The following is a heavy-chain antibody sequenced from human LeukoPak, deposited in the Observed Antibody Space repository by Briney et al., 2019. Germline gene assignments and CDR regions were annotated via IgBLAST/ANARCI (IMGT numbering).Heavy chain of an antibody. CDR2: IYENDEK. V-gene: IGHV2-5*01. Sequence: SGPALVSPTQTLTLTCTFSGFSLSSGAVGVGWIRQPPGGALEWLGVIYENDEKLYSSSLQNRLSITKDTSKNQVVLTMANMEPVDTATYYCAHRRRGVDSDIWGQGTKVTVSS. D-gene: IGHD1-26*01. CDR3: AHRRRGVDSDI. CDR1: GFSLSSGAVG. J-gene: IGHJ3*02.